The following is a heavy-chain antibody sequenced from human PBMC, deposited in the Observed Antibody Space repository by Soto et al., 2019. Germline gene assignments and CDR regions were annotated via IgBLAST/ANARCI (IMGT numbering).Heavy chain of an antibody. J-gene: IGHJ6*02. Sequence: GGSLRLSCAASGFTFSGSAMHWVRQASGKGLEWVGRIRSKANSYATAYAVSVKGRFTISRDDSKNTAYLQMNSLKTEDTAVYYCTRLSDYDILTGYYPGSPFGMDVWGQGTTVTVSS. CDR2: IRSKANSYAT. V-gene: IGHV3-73*01. CDR1: GFTFSGSA. CDR3: TRLSDYDILTGYYPGSPFGMDV. D-gene: IGHD3-9*01.